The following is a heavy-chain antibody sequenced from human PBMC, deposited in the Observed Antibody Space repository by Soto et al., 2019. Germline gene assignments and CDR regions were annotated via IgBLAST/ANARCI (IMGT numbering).Heavy chain of an antibody. Sequence: PGGSLRLSCAASGFTFSSYAMSWVRQAPGKGLEWVSGISGGGGNTYYADSVKGRFTISRDNSKNMLYLQMNSLRAEDTAVYYCARGHYDIDYWGQGTLVTVSS. CDR1: GFTFSSYA. D-gene: IGHD3-22*01. J-gene: IGHJ4*02. CDR2: ISGGGGNT. V-gene: IGHV3-23*01. CDR3: ARGHYDIDY.